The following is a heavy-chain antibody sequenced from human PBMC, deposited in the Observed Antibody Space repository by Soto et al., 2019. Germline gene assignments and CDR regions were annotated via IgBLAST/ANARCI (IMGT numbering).Heavy chain of an antibody. Sequence: QVQLQESGPGLVQPSETLSLTCSVSGASISSRGYYWSWIRQHPGKGLEWIGYIYYCGSTYYNPSLKSRVTISVDTSKNRLSLRLSSVAAADTALYYCAGGFCSTPNCPGRDFDYWGQGALVTVSS. V-gene: IGHV4-31*03. CDR1: GASISSRGYY. J-gene: IGHJ4*02. CDR2: IYYCGST. CDR3: AGGFCSTPNCPGRDFDY. D-gene: IGHD2-2*01.